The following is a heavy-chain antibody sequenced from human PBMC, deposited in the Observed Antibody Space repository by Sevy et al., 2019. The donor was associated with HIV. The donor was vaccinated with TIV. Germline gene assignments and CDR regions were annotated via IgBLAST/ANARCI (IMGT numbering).Heavy chain of an antibody. Sequence: GGSLRLSCAASGFTVNSNYMTWVRQAPGKGLEGVSVIHSDDTTYHAYSVKDRFTISRDNFKNTLYLHMSSLRAEDTAVYYCARGKGGYGYALNYWGHGTLVTVSS. CDR2: IHSDDTT. D-gene: IGHD5-18*01. J-gene: IGHJ4*01. CDR3: ARGKGGYGYALNY. CDR1: GFTVNSNY. V-gene: IGHV3-66*01.